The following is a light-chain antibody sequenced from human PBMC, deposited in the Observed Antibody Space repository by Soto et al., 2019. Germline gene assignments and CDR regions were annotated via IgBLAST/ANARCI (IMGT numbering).Light chain of an antibody. Sequence: QSALTQPASVSGSPGQSITISCTGSSSDGGTYNLVSWYQQHPGKAPKLMIYEGSKRPSGVSNRFSGSKSGNTTSLTISGLQAEDEADYYCCSYVGSSTFEVFGGGTKVTVL. J-gene: IGLJ2*01. CDR2: EGS. CDR3: CSYVGSSTFEV. CDR1: SSDGGTYNL. V-gene: IGLV2-23*03.